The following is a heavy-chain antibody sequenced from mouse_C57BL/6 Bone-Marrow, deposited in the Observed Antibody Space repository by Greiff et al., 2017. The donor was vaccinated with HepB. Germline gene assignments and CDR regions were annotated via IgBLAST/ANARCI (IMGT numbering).Heavy chain of an antibody. Sequence: VQLQQSGPVLVKPGASVKMSCKASGYTFTDYYMNWVKQSHGKSLEWIGVINPYNGGTSYNQKFKGKATLTVDKSSSTAYMELNSLTSEDSAVYYCARRFITTAMDYWGQGTSVTVSS. D-gene: IGHD1-1*01. CDR3: ARRFITTAMDY. CDR1: GYTFTDYY. J-gene: IGHJ4*01. CDR2: INPYNGGT. V-gene: IGHV1-19*01.